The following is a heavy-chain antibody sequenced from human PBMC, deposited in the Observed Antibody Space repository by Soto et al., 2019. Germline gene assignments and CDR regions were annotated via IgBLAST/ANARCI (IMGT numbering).Heavy chain of an antibody. J-gene: IGHJ4*02. CDR3: VRGDNWNDEASDY. V-gene: IGHV3-33*01. CDR2: IWSDGNNR. D-gene: IGHD1-1*01. CDR1: GFMFSNHV. Sequence: VQLVESGGGVVQPGRSLRLSCAASGFMFSNHVMHWVRQTPGKVLEWVAVIWSDGNNRYYADSVKGRFTISRANSKNTVYLQMNRLRAEATAVYYCVRGDNWNDEASDYWGQGTLVTVSS.